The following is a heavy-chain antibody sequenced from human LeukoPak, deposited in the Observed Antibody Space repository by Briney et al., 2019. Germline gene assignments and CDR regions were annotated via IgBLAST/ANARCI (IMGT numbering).Heavy chain of an antibody. J-gene: IGHJ3*02. Sequence: SETLSLTCAVYGGSFSGYYWSWIRQPPGKGLEWIGEINHSGSTNYNPSLKSRVTISVDTSENQFSLKLSSVTAADTAVYYCARVTPPKTGTTLSAFDIWGQGTMVTVSS. CDR2: INHSGST. CDR1: GGSFSGYY. D-gene: IGHD1-7*01. CDR3: ARVTPPKTGTTLSAFDI. V-gene: IGHV4-34*01.